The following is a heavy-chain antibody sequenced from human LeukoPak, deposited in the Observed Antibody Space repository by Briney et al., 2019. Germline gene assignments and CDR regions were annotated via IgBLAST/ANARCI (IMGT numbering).Heavy chain of an antibody. D-gene: IGHD2-21*01. Sequence: GGSLRLSCAASGFTFSSYEMDWVRQAPGKGLEWVSYISSSGSTIYYANSVKGRFTISRDNAKNSLYLQMNSLRAEDTAVYYCARLAGGYYYYMDVWGKGTTVTVSS. V-gene: IGHV3-48*03. CDR2: ISSSGSTI. J-gene: IGHJ6*03. CDR3: ARLAGGYYYYMDV. CDR1: GFTFSSYE.